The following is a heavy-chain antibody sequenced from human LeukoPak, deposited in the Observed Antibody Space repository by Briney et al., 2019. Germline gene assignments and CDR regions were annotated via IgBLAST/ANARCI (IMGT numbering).Heavy chain of an antibody. J-gene: IGHJ4*02. CDR3: AIDGDYGVYGPPHDY. Sequence: GGSLRLSCSASGFTFSSYSMNWVRQAPGKRLEWVSSISSSSSYIYYADSVKGRFTISRDNAKNSLYLQMNSLRAEDAAVYYCAIDGDYGVYGPPHDYWGQGTLVTVSS. V-gene: IGHV3-21*01. CDR1: GFTFSSYS. D-gene: IGHD4-17*01. CDR2: ISSSSSYI.